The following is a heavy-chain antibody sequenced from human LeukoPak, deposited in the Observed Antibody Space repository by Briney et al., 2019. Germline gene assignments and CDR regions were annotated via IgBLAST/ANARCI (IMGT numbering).Heavy chain of an antibody. Sequence: GGSLRLSCAASGFSFSTYWMSWVRQAPGKGLEWVANIKQDESEKYYVDSVKGRFTISRDNTKNSLYLQMNSLRVEDTAVYCCASGRQLGRWGQGTLVTVSS. CDR3: ASGRQLGR. CDR1: GFSFSTYW. CDR2: IKQDESEK. J-gene: IGHJ4*02. V-gene: IGHV3-7*03. D-gene: IGHD6-13*01.